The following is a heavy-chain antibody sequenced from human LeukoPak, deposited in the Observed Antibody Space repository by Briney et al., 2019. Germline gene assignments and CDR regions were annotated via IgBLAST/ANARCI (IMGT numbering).Heavy chain of an antibody. J-gene: IGHJ4*02. CDR2: VDPEDGET. CDR1: GYTFTDYY. Sequence: ASVKVSCKVSGYTFTDYYMHWVQQAPGKGLEWMGLVDPEDGETIYAEKFQGRVTITADTSTDTAYMELSSLRSGDTAVYYCATARFGELFSPFDYWGQGTLVTVSS. V-gene: IGHV1-69-2*01. D-gene: IGHD3-10*01. CDR3: ATARFGELFSPFDY.